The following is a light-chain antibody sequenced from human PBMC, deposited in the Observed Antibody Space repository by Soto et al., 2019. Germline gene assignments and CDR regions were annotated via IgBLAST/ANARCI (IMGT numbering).Light chain of an antibody. CDR3: CSYAGSSYV. Sequence: QSVLTQPASVSGSPGQSITISCTGTSSDVGSYNLVSWYQQHLGKAPKLMIYEGSKRPSGVSDRFSGSKSGNTASLTISGLQAEDEADYYCCSYAGSSYVFGTGTKVTVL. CDR1: SSDVGSYNL. V-gene: IGLV2-23*01. J-gene: IGLJ1*01. CDR2: EGS.